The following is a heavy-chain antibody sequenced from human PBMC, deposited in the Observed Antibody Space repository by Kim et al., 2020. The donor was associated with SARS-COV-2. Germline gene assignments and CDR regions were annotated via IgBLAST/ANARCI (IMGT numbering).Heavy chain of an antibody. CDR2: INHSGST. Sequence: SETLSLTCAVYGGSFSGYYWSWIRQPPGKGLEWIGEINHSGSTNYNPSLKSRVTISVDTSKNQFSLKLSSVTAADTAVYYCARGAGADNYYDSSGYIRTRGWFDPWGQGTLVTVSS. CDR3: ARGAGADNYYDSSGYIRTRGWFDP. V-gene: IGHV4-34*01. J-gene: IGHJ5*02. D-gene: IGHD3-22*01. CDR1: GGSFSGYY.